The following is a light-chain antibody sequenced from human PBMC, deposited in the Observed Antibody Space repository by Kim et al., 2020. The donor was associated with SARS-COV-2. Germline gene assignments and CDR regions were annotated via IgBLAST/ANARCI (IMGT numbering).Light chain of an antibody. J-gene: IGLJ3*02. CDR2: QDS. CDR1: KLGDKY. CDR3: QAWDSSTAV. V-gene: IGLV3-1*01. Sequence: SYELTQPPPVSVSPGQTASITRSGDKLGDKYACWYQQKPGQSPELVIYQDSKRPSGIPERFSGSNSGNTATLTISGTQAMDEADYYCQAWDSSTAVFGGGTQLTVL.